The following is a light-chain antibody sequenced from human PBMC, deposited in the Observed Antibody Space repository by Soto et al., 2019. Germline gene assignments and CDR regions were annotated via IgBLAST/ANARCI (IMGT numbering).Light chain of an antibody. V-gene: IGKV1-5*03. Sequence: DIQVTQSPPTLCASVGDRVTIPCRASQTISSWLAWYQQKPGKALKLLIYKTSILENGVPSRFSGSGSGTEFTLTISSLQPDDFATYYCQQYDNYPLTFGGGTKVDIK. CDR2: KTS. J-gene: IGKJ4*01. CDR3: QQYDNYPLT. CDR1: QTISSW.